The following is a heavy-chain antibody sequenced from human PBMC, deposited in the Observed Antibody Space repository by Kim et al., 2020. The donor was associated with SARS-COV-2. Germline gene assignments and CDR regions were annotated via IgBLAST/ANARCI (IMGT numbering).Heavy chain of an antibody. Sequence: GGSLRLSCAASGFTFSSFGFHWVRQAPGKGLEWVAVISYDGSRKYDADSVRGRLTISRDNSKNPLYLQLNSLRSEDTAVYYCARGRHIPYGMDAWGQGTTVIVSS. V-gene: IGHV3-30-3*01. J-gene: IGHJ6*02. CDR2: ISYDGSRK. CDR3: ARGRHIPYGMDA. CDR1: GFTFSSFG.